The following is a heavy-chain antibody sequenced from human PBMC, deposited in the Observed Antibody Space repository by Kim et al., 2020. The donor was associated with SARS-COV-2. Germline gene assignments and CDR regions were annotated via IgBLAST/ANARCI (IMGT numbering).Heavy chain of an antibody. CDR3: AKEVLGTHPLGY. D-gene: IGHD6-13*01. Sequence: YYADSVKGRFTISRDNSKNTLYLQVNSLRAEDTAVYYCAKEVLGTHPLGYWGQGTLVTVSS. V-gene: IGHV3-23*01. J-gene: IGHJ4*02.